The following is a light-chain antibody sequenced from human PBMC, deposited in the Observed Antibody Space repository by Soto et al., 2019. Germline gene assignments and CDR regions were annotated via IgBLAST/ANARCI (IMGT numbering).Light chain of an antibody. V-gene: IGKV3-15*01. CDR3: QQYNDWPLT. J-gene: IGKJ1*01. CDR2: GAS. Sequence: EIWMTQYPATLSVSPGERATLSCRASQSVRSNLAWYQQKPGQAPRLLIYGASTRATGIPARFSGSGYGTDLTLTISRMQTEDFAVYYCQQYNDWPLTFGQGTKVDIK. CDR1: QSVRSN.